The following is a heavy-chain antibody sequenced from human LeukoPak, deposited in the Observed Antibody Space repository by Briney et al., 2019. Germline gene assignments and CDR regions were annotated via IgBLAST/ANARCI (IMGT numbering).Heavy chain of an antibody. Sequence: GGSLRLSCAASGFTFSSYWMTWVRQTPGKGLEWVANIKHVGSEDYFVDSVKGRFTISRDNAENSLHLQMSSLRAEDTAVYYCARSANYGGHAFFDYWGQGILVIVSS. V-gene: IGHV3-7*01. CDR3: ARSANYGGHAFFDY. CDR2: IKHVGSED. CDR1: GFTFSSYW. D-gene: IGHD4/OR15-4a*01. J-gene: IGHJ4*02.